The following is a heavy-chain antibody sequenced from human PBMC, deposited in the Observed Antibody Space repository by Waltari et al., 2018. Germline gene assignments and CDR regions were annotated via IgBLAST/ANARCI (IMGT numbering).Heavy chain of an antibody. D-gene: IGHD3-22*01. CDR2: IKKDGSEE. CDR1: GFTLSSYW. V-gene: IGHV3-7*01. Sequence: EVQLVESGGGLVQPGGSLRLSCAASGFTLSSYWMSWVRQAPGKGLEWVANIKKDGSEEYYVDSVRGRFTISRDNAKNSLYLQMNSLRPEDTAVYYCARDQWFAFDIWGQVTMVTVSS. J-gene: IGHJ3*02. CDR3: ARDQWFAFDI.